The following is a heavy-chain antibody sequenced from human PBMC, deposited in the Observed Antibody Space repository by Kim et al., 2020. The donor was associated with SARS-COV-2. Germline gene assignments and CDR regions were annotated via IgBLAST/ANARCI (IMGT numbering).Heavy chain of an antibody. CDR3: ARDLTPSTYAFDI. CDR1: GGSISSGAYY. CDR2: IYRSGST. J-gene: IGHJ3*02. V-gene: IGHV4-31*03. Sequence: SETLSLTCTVSGGSISSGAYYWSWIRQHPGKGLEWIGYIYRSGSTYYNPSLKSRVTISVDTSKNQFSLTLSSVTAADTAVYYCARDLTPSTYAFDIWGQGTMVTVSS.